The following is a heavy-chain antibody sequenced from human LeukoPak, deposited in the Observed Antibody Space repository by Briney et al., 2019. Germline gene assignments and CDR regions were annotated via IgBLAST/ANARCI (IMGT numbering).Heavy chain of an antibody. V-gene: IGHV4-39*07. D-gene: IGHD3-22*01. J-gene: IGHJ6*02. CDR3: ARVSYYYDSSGYYGMDV. CDR2: IYYSGST. Sequence: SETLSLTCTVSGGSISSYYWGWIRQPPGKGLEWIGSIYYSGSTYYNPSLKSRVTISVDTSKNQFSLKLSSVTAADTAVYYCARVSYYYDSSGYYGMDVWGQGTTVTVSS. CDR1: GGSISSYY.